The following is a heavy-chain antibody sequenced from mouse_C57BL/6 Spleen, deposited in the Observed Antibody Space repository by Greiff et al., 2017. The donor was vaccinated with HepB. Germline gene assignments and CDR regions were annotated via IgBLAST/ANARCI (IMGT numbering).Heavy chain of an antibody. V-gene: IGHV1-5*01. CDR2: IYPGNSDT. J-gene: IGHJ2*01. D-gene: IGHD1-1*01. CDR3: TSWDYYDSGPFDY. Sequence: EVQLQESGTVLARPGASVKMSCKTSGYTFTSYWMHWVEQRPGQGLEWIGAIYPGNSDTSYNQKFKGKAKLTAVTSASTAYMELSSLTNEDSAVYYCTSWDYYDSGPFDYWGQGTTLTVSS. CDR1: GYTFTSYW.